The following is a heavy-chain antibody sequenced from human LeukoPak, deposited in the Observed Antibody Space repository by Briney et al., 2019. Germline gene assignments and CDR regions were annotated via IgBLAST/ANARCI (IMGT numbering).Heavy chain of an antibody. CDR2: ISSSSSYI. CDR1: GFTFSSYS. Sequence: GGSLRLSCAASGFTFSSYSMNWVRQAPGKGLEWVSSISSSSSYIYYADSVKGRFTISRDNSKNTLYLQMNSLRAEDTAAYYCAKDTPYPSTPAYWGQGTLVTVSS. J-gene: IGHJ4*02. CDR3: AKDTPYPSTPAY. V-gene: IGHV3-21*04. D-gene: IGHD5/OR15-5a*01.